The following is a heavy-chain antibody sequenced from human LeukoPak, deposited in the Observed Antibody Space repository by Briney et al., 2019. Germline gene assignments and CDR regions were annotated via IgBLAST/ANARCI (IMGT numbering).Heavy chain of an antibody. CDR3: ATAPEIVVVPAARFAGWFGP. D-gene: IGHD2-2*01. CDR2: FDPEDGET. V-gene: IGHV1-24*01. CDR1: GYTLTELS. J-gene: IGHJ5*02. Sequence: ASVKVSCKVSGYTLTELSMHWVRQAPGKGLEWMGGFDPEDGETIYAQKFQGRVTMTEDTSTDTAYMELSSLRSEDTAVYYCATAPEIVVVPAARFAGWFGPWGQGTLVTVSS.